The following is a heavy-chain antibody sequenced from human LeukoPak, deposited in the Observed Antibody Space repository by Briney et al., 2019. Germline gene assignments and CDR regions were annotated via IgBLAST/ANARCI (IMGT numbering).Heavy chain of an antibody. Sequence: QSGGSLRLSCAASGFTFSGSAMHWVRQASGKGLEWVGRIRSKANSYATAYAASVKGRFTISRDDSKNTAYLQMNSLKTEDTAVYYCTSLGVCSGGSCYPKGEKVESWGQGTLVTVSS. CDR2: IRSKANSYAT. V-gene: IGHV3-73*01. J-gene: IGHJ5*02. D-gene: IGHD2-15*01. CDR1: GFTFSGSA. CDR3: TSLGVCSGGSCYPKGEKVES.